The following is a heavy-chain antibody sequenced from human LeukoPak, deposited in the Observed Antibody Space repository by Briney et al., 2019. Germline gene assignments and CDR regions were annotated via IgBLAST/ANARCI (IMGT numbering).Heavy chain of an antibody. D-gene: IGHD6-19*01. CDR3: AKDSSSGLPNYFDY. CDR2: ISWNSGSI. V-gene: IGHV3-9*01. Sequence: PGRSLRLSCAASGFTFDDYAMHWVRQAPGKGLEWVSGISWNSGSIGYADSVKGRFTISRDNAKNSLYLQMNSLRAEDTALYYCAKDSSSGLPNYFDYWGQGTLVTVSS. CDR1: GFTFDDYA. J-gene: IGHJ4*02.